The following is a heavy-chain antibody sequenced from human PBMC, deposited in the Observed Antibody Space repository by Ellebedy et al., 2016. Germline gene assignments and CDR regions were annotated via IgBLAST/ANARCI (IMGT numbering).Heavy chain of an antibody. D-gene: IGHD3-10*01. CDR2: ISSSSSYT. CDR1: GFTFSDYY. V-gene: IGHV3-11*06. CDR3: ARELGFGELSYYYGMDV. Sequence: GESLKISXAASGFTFSDYYMSWIRQAPGKGLEWVSYISSSSSYTNYADSVKGRFTISRDNAKNSLYLQMNSLRAEDTAVYYCARELGFGELSYYYGMDVWGQGTTVTVSS. J-gene: IGHJ6*02.